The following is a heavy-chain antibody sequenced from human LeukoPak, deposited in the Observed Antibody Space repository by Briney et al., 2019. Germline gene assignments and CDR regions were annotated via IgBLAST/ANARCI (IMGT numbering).Heavy chain of an antibody. Sequence: AGGSLRLSCAASGFTFSDYAMNWVRQAPGKGLEWVSAIGARGGNIYYADSVLGRFTVSRDNSKDTLYLQMNSLRAEDTAIYYCAKDHSGGGGYYFDYWGQGTLVTVSS. V-gene: IGHV3-23*01. CDR1: GFTFSDYA. D-gene: IGHD3-16*01. J-gene: IGHJ4*02. CDR3: AKDHSGGGGYYFDY. CDR2: IGARGGNI.